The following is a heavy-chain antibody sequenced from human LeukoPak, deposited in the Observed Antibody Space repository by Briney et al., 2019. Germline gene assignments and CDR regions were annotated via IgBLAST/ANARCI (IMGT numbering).Heavy chain of an antibody. CDR2: ISDDGSDK. Sequence: GGSLRLSCAASGFTFSSYGMHWVRQAPGKGLEWVALISDDGSDKYYADSVKGRFTISRDNSKNTLYLQMNSLRAEDTAVYFCAKRGVVIRVILVGFHKEAYYFDSWGQGALVTVSS. CDR3: AKRGVVIRVILVGFHKEAYYFDS. CDR1: GFTFSSYG. D-gene: IGHD3-22*01. J-gene: IGHJ4*02. V-gene: IGHV3-30*18.